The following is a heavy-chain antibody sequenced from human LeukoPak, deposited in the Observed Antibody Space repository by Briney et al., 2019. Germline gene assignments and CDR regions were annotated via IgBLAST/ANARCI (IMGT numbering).Heavy chain of an antibody. Sequence: PSETLSLTCTVSGYSISSGYYWGWMRQTPGKGLEWIGRVFHDGDTHYNPSLKSRVTISVDTSKNQFSLKLSSVTAADTAVYYCARVGEYCSSTSCYAQSDYYYYMDVWGKGTTVTVSS. V-gene: IGHV4-38-2*02. D-gene: IGHD2-2*01. J-gene: IGHJ6*03. CDR3: ARVGEYCSSTSCYAQSDYYYYMDV. CDR1: GYSISSGYY. CDR2: VFHDGDT.